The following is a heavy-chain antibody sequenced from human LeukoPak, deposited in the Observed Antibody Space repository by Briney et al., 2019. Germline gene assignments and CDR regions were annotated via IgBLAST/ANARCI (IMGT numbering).Heavy chain of an antibody. CDR3: ARRIQTYYYDSSGYLEHDY. CDR2: IYYSGST. CDR1: GGSISSSSYY. Sequence: SETLSLTCTVSGGSISSSSYYWGWIRQPPGKGLEWIGSIYYSGSTYYNPSLKSRVTISADTSKNQFSLKLSSVTAADTAVYYCARRIQTYYYDSSGYLEHDYWGQGTLVTVSS. J-gene: IGHJ4*02. D-gene: IGHD3-22*01. V-gene: IGHV4-39*01.